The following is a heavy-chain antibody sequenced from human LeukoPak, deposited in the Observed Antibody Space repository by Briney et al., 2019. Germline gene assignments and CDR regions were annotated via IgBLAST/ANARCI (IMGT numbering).Heavy chain of an antibody. Sequence: GASVKVSCKASGGTFSSCAISWVRQAPGQGLEWMGGIIPIFGTANYAQKFQGRVTITTDESTSTAYMELSSLRSEDTAVYYCARCSSTSCYPNYYYYYMDVWGKGTTVTVSS. CDR3: ARCSSTSCYPNYYYYYMDV. CDR1: GGTFSSCA. CDR2: IIPIFGTA. J-gene: IGHJ6*03. D-gene: IGHD2-2*01. V-gene: IGHV1-69*05.